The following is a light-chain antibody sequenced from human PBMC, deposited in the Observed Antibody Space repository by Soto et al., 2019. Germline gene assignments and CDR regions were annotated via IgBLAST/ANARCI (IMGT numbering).Light chain of an antibody. CDR1: QSVGSY. V-gene: IGKV3-11*01. Sequence: EIVLTQSPATLSLSPGERATLSCRASQSVGSYLAWCQQKPGQAPRLLIYEASKRATGIPARFSGSGSGTDFTLTISSLEPEDFAVYYCQQRSNWPRTFGQGTKVEIK. J-gene: IGKJ1*01. CDR2: EAS. CDR3: QQRSNWPRT.